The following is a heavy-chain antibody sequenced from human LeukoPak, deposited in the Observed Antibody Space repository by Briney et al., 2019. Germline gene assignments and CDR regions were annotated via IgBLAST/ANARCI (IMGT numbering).Heavy chain of an antibody. V-gene: IGHV1-8*01. CDR2: MNPNSGNT. Sequence: GASVKVSCKASGYTFTSYDINWVRQATGQGLEWMGWMNPNSGNTGYAQKFQGRVTMTRNTSISTAYMELSSLRSEDTAVYYCAATIVATTPSFDYWGQGTLVTVSS. CDR1: GYTFTSYD. J-gene: IGHJ4*02. D-gene: IGHD5-12*01. CDR3: AATIVATTPSFDY.